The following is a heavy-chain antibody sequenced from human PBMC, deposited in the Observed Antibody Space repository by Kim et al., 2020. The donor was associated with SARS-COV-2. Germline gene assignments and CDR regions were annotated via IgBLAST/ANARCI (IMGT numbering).Heavy chain of an antibody. CDR1: GGSISSYY. Sequence: SETLSLTCTVSGGSISSYYWSWIRQPPGKGLEWIGYIYYSGSTNYNPSLESRVTISVDTSKNQFSLKLSSVTAADTAVYYCAGRSSQDDYGDYEGYWGQGTLVTVSS. CDR3: AGRSSQDDYGDYEGY. J-gene: IGHJ4*02. D-gene: IGHD4-17*01. V-gene: IGHV4-59*13. CDR2: IYYSGST.